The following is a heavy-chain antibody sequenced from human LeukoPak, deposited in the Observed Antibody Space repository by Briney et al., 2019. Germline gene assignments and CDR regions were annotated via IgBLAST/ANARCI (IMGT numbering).Heavy chain of an antibody. CDR3: ASGSMATMSLNY. Sequence: GGSLRLSCAASGFTFSSYWMDCVRQAPGKGLEWVANIKQDGSEKYSVDSVKGRFTISRDNAKNSLYLQMGSLRAEDTAVYYCASGSMATMSLNYWGQGTLVTVSS. V-gene: IGHV3-7*01. J-gene: IGHJ4*02. D-gene: IGHD5-24*01. CDR2: IKQDGSEK. CDR1: GFTFSSYW.